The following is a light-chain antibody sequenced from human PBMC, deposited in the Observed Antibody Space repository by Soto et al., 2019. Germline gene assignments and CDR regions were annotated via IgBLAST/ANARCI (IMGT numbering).Light chain of an antibody. CDR3: QQYVSWT. CDR1: QTISSNY. J-gene: IGKJ1*01. V-gene: IGKV3-20*01. CDR2: GTS. Sequence: EIVLTQSPGTLSVSPGQIATLSCRASQTISSNYLAWYQQKPGQAPSLLIYGTSSRATGIPDRFSGSGSGTDFTLTISRLEPEDSAIYYCQQYVSWTFGQGTKVEIK.